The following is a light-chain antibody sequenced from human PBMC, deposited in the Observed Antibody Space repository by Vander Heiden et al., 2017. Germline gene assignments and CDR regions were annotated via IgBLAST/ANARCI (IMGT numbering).Light chain of an antibody. J-gene: IGKJ1*01. Sequence: DIVMTQSPHSLAVSLGDRATINCKSSQSVLYSANNKNYLAWYQQKPGQIPKLLIYWASTRESGVRDRFSGSGSGTDFTLTISSLQAEDVAVYYCQQYYSTPRTFGQGTKVEIK. V-gene: IGKV4-1*01. CDR2: WAS. CDR1: QSVLYSANNKNY. CDR3: QQYYSTPRT.